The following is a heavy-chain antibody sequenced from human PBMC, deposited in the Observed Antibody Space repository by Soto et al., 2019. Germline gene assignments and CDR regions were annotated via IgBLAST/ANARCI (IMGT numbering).Heavy chain of an antibody. CDR2: ISYDGGNT. J-gene: IGHJ6*02. Sequence: GGYLRLSCAASGFTFSSSGMHWVRQAPGKGLEWVAIISYDGGNTYYADSVKGRFTISRDNSNDTLDLQMNSLRVEDTAVYYCTKVTGYCSSSSCRRDYYYYYVMDFCGQGTTVTVSS. V-gene: IGHV3-30*18. CDR3: TKVTGYCSSSSCRRDYYYYYVMDF. CDR1: GFTFSSSG. D-gene: IGHD2-2*01.